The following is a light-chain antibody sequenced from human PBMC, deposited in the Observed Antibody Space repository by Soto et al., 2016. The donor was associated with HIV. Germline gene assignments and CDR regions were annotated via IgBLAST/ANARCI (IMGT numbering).Light chain of an antibody. CDR3: MQVSQTPRT. V-gene: IGKV2-28*01. CDR2: LGS. J-gene: IGKJ1*01. Sequence: DIVMTQSPLSLPVTPGEPASISCRSSQSLLHSNGYNYLDWYLQKPGQSPQLLIYLGSNRASGVPDRFSGSGSGTDFTLKISRVEAEDVGVYYCMQVSQTPRTFGQGTKVEIK. CDR1: QSLLHSNGYNY.